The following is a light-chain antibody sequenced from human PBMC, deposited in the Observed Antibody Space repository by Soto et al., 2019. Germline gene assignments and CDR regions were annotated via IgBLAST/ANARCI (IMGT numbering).Light chain of an antibody. J-gene: IGLJ2*01. CDR3: RSYTSSLTLCV. CDR1: SSDVGGDYY. CDR2: DLS. V-gene: IGLV2-14*01. Sequence: QSVLTQPASVSGSPGQSITISCTGTSSDVGGDYYVSWYQQLPGKAPKLLIYDLSNRPSGVSNRFSGSKSGNTASLTISGLQAEDEADYYCRSYTSSLTLCVFGGGTKLTVL.